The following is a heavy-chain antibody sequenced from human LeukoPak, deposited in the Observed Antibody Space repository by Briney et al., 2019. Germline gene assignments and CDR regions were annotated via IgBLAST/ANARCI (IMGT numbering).Heavy chain of an antibody. D-gene: IGHD2-8*01. CDR1: GYTFTGYY. Sequence: ASVKVSFKASGYTFTGYYIYWLRRAPGQGLEWIGWINPNTAGTKYAQKFQGRVTMTMDMSINTAYMELSRLRSDDTAVYYCARGHLGYCTNGVCEQWFDPWGQGTLVTVSS. J-gene: IGHJ5*02. V-gene: IGHV1-2*02. CDR2: INPNTAGT. CDR3: ARGHLGYCTNGVCEQWFDP.